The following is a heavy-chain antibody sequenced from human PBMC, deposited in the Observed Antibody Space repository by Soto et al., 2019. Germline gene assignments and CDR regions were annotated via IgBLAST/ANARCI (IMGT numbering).Heavy chain of an antibody. D-gene: IGHD6-19*01. Sequence: GGSLRLSCAASGFTFSTFGMHWVRQAPGKGLEWVAVIWYDGSNKYYADSVKGRFTISRDNSKNTLYLQMNSLRAEDTAVYYCARTNSSGFYFDYWGQGTLITVSS. CDR2: IWYDGSNK. J-gene: IGHJ4*02. V-gene: IGHV3-33*01. CDR1: GFTFSTFG. CDR3: ARTNSSGFYFDY.